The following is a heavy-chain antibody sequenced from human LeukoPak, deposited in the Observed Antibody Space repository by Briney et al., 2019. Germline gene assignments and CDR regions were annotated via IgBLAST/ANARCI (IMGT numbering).Heavy chain of an antibody. CDR1: VGSISGGGYY. Sequence: SQTLSLTCTLSVGSISGGGYYWSWIRQHPGKCLEWIGYINYSGSTYYNPSLKSRVTISVDTSKNQFSLKLSSVTAADTAVYYCARADYGSGKFYFDYWGQGTLVTVSS. CDR3: ARADYGSGKFYFDY. V-gene: IGHV4-31*03. J-gene: IGHJ4*02. CDR2: INYSGST. D-gene: IGHD3-10*01.